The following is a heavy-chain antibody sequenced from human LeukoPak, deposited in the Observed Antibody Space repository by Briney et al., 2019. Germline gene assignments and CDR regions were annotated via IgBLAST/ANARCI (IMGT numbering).Heavy chain of an antibody. J-gene: IGHJ6*03. Sequence: SETLSLTCTVSGGSISSGDYYWRWIRQPPGKGLEWIGYIYYSGSTYYNPSLKSRVTMSVDTSKNQFSLKLSSVTAADTAVYYCARANDWYYYYMDVWGKGTTVTVSS. CDR2: IYYSGST. CDR1: GGSISSGDYY. CDR3: ARANDWYYYYMDV. V-gene: IGHV4-30-4*08. D-gene: IGHD1-1*01.